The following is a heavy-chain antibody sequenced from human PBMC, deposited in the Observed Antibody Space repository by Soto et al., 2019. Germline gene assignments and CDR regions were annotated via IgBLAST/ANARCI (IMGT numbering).Heavy chain of an antibody. CDR3: AKDWDYDSSGDFDY. D-gene: IGHD3-22*01. Sequence: EVQLVESGGGLVQPGRSLRLSCAASGFTFDDYAMHWVRQAPGKGLEWVSGISWNSGSIGYADSVKGLFTISRDNAKSSLYLQMNSLRAEDTALYYCAKDWDYDSSGDFDYWGQGTLVTVSS. J-gene: IGHJ4*02. CDR2: ISWNSGSI. V-gene: IGHV3-9*01. CDR1: GFTFDDYA.